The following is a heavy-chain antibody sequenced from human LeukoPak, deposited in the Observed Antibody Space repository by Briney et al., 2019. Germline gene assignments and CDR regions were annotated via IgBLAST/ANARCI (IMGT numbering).Heavy chain of an antibody. J-gene: IGHJ4*02. CDR2: IYHSGTT. Sequence: SETLSLTCTVSGGSISSYYWSWLRQPPGKGLEWVGYIYHSGTTNDNPSLKSRVTISVDTSKSQFSLKLSSVTGADTAIYYCARNIVGPRQVDYWGQGTLVTVSS. CDR3: ARNIVGPRQVDY. D-gene: IGHD1-26*01. V-gene: IGHV4-59*01. CDR1: GGSISSYY.